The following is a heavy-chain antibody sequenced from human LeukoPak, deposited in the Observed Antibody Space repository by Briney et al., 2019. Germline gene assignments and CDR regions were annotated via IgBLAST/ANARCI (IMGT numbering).Heavy chain of an antibody. J-gene: IGHJ3*02. Sequence: AAVKVSCKASGCTFSSYAISWLRQAPGQGLEWMGGIIPIFGTANYAQKCQGRVTITADESTSKAYMELSSLRSEDTAVYYCARVLRYFDSDAFDIWGQGTMVTVSS. D-gene: IGHD3-9*01. CDR2: IIPIFGTA. V-gene: IGHV1-69*13. CDR3: ARVLRYFDSDAFDI. CDR1: GCTFSSYA.